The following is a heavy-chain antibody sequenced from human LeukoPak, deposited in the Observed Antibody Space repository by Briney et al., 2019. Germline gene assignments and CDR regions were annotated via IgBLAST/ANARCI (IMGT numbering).Heavy chain of an antibody. D-gene: IGHD2-8*01. Sequence: GGSLRLSCAASGFSFSTSWMSWVRQAPGKGLEWVGNIKEDGSDKYYVDSVKGRFTMSKDNAKNSLFLQMNGLRAGDTAVYYCARRTSQLAFDYWGLGTLVTVSS. CDR1: GFSFSTSW. CDR2: IKEDGSDK. CDR3: ARRTSQLAFDY. V-gene: IGHV3-7*01. J-gene: IGHJ4*02.